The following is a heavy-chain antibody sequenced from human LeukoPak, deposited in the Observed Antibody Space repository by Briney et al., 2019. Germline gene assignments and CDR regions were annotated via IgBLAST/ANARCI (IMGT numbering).Heavy chain of an antibody. CDR2: IIPILDVT. CDR1: GGTFTNYA. J-gene: IGHJ4*02. V-gene: IGHV1-69*04. D-gene: IGHD3-9*01. Sequence: SVKVSCKASGGTFTNYAINWVRKAPGQGLEWMGRIIPILDVTNYAQKFQGRVTITADQSTSTAYMELSSLRSEDTAVYYCARGGGVDILTGFQYWGQGTLVTVSS. CDR3: ARGGGVDILTGFQY.